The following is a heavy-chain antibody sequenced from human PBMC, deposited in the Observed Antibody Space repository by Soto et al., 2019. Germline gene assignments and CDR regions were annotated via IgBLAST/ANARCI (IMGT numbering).Heavy chain of an antibody. Sequence: QVQLVESGGGVVQPGRSLRLSCAASRFTFSNYAMHWVRQAPGKGLEWVAIMSYDGSHKYYADSVEGRFTISRDNSENMLDLQMNSLRPEDTAVYYCAREMAVPSDHYYGLDVWGQGTTVTVSS. V-gene: IGHV3-30-3*01. CDR2: MSYDGSHK. J-gene: IGHJ6*02. CDR3: AREMAVPSDHYYGLDV. D-gene: IGHD6-19*01. CDR1: RFTFSNYA.